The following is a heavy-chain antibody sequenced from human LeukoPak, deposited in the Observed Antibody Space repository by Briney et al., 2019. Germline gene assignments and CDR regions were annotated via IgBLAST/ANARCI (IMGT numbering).Heavy chain of an antibody. D-gene: IGHD2-15*01. Sequence: GGSLRLSCAASGFTVSSNYMSWVRQAPGKGLEWLSYISGSSNSITYADSVKGRFTISRDNAKSSLYLQMNSLRADDTAVYYCATVNRISSTFDSWGQGALVTVSS. CDR3: ATVNRISSTFDS. CDR1: GFTVSSNY. CDR2: ISGSSNSI. V-gene: IGHV3-11*06. J-gene: IGHJ4*02.